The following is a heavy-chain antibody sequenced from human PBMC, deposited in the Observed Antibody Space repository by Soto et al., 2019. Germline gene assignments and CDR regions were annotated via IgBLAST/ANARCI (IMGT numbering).Heavy chain of an antibody. V-gene: IGHV1-69*02. CDR3: AGASLVDPAGCDYYYYGMDG. CDR2: SIPILGIA. J-gene: IGHJ6*02. Sequence: QVQLVQSGAEVKKPGSSVKFSCKASGGTFSSYTISWVRQAPGQGLEWMGRSIPILGIANYAQKFQGRVTITADKSTGTAYMELSSLRAEDTAVYYCAGASLVDPAGCDYYYYGMDGWGQGTTVTVSS. D-gene: IGHD2-15*01. CDR1: GGTFSSYT.